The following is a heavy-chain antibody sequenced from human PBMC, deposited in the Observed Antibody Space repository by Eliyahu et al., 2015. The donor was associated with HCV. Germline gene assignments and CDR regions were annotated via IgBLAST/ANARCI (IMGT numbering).Heavy chain of an antibody. CDR2: ISVSDGNT. Sequence: EVQLLESGGDFVQPRGSLRLSCVASGFAYLYYGMTWVRQAPGKGLEWVSTISVSDGNTYYADSVKGRFTISRDNSKNTLYLQMNSLKAEDTAVYYCAKDLRGSNIVRYFDYWGQGTLVTVSA. CDR1: GFAYLYYG. V-gene: IGHV3-23*01. J-gene: IGHJ4*02. D-gene: IGHD4-23*01. CDR3: AKDLRGSNIVRYFDY.